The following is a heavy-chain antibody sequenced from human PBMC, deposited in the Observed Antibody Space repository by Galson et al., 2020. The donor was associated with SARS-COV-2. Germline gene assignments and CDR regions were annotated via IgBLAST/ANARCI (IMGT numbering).Heavy chain of an antibody. CDR1: GDTFSSYG. J-gene: IGHJ3*02. D-gene: IGHD6-19*01. V-gene: IGHV1-69*05. CDR2: IIPIFRTA. Sequence: ASVKVSCKASGDTFSSYGISWVRQAPGQGLEWMGGIIPIFRTANYAQKFHGRVTITTDEDTTTAYLELSSLRSDDTAVYFCARYSRGWYSAAVDIWGQGTMVTVSS. CDR3: ARYSRGWYSAAVDI.